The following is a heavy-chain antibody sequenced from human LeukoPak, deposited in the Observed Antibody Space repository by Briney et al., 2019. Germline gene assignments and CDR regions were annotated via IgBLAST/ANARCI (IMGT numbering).Heavy chain of an antibody. J-gene: IGHJ3*02. CDR2: IKSKTDGGTT. CDR1: GFTFSNAW. CDR3: TTDIVVVPAVNDAFDI. D-gene: IGHD2-2*01. V-gene: IGHV3-15*01. Sequence: PGGSLRLSCAASGFTFSNAWMSWFRQAPGKGLEWVGRIKSKTDGGTTDYAAPVKGRFTISRDDSKNTLYLQMNSLKTEDKAVYYRTTDIVVVPAVNDAFDIWGQGTMVTVSS.